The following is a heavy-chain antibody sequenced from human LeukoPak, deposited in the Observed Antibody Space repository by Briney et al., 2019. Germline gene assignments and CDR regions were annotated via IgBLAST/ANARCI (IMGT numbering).Heavy chain of an antibody. CDR3: AKYQRQWLPKGGFDY. Sequence: PGRSLRLSCAASGFTFSSYGMHWVRQAPGKGLEWVAVISYDGNNKYYADSVKGRFTISRDNSKNTLYLQMDNLRAEDTAVYYCAKYQRQWLPKGGFDYWGQGTLVTVCS. V-gene: IGHV3-30*18. J-gene: IGHJ4*02. D-gene: IGHD6-19*01. CDR1: GFTFSSYG. CDR2: ISYDGNNK.